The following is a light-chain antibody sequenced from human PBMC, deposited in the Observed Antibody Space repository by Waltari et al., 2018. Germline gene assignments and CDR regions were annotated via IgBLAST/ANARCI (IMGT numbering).Light chain of an antibody. CDR3: PQSYSTPYS. V-gene: IGKV1-39*01. J-gene: IGKJ2*01. CDR2: AAS. Sequence: DMQMTQSPSSLSASVGVRVTITCRASQSISSYLNWYQQKPEKAPKLLIYAASSLQSGVPSRFNSSRSGTDYTPAISSLQPIDFATNYCPQSYSTPYSFGQGTKLESK. CDR1: QSISSY.